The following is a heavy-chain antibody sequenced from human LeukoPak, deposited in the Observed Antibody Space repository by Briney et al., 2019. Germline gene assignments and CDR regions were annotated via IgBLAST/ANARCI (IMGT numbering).Heavy chain of an antibody. V-gene: IGHV3-21*01. J-gene: IGHJ4*02. CDR3: ARVRELYRDY. D-gene: IGHD3-10*01. CDR1: GFSFSSYT. Sequence: NTGGSLRLSCAASGFSFSSYTMNWVRQAPGKGLEWVSSISCSSNYIFYADSVKGRFTISRDNAKNSLYLQMNSLRAEDTAVYYCARVRELYRDYWGQGTLVTVSS. CDR2: ISCSSNYI.